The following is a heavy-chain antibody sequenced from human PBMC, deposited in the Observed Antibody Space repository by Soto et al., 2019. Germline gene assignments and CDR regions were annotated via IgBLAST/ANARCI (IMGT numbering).Heavy chain of an antibody. D-gene: IGHD5-12*01. CDR2: MNPNSGNT. CDR1: GYTFTSYD. V-gene: IGHV1-8*01. CDR3: ARIWEYVDIVATIINYYYYMDV. Sequence: ASVKVSCKASGYTFTSYDINWVRQATGQGLEWMGWMNPNSGNTGYAQKFQGRVTMTRNTSISTAYMELSSLRSEDTAVYYCARIWEYVDIVATIINYYYYMDVWGKGTTVTVSS. J-gene: IGHJ6*03.